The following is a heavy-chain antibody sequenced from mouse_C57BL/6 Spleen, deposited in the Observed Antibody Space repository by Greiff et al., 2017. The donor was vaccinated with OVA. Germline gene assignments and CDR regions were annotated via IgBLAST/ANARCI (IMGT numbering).Heavy chain of an antibody. CDR1: GYTFTSYW. Sequence: QVHLKQPGAELVKPGASVKMSCKASGYTFTSYWITWVKQRPGQGLEWIGDIYPGSGSTNYNEKFKSKATLTVDTSSSTAYMQLSSLTSEDSAVYYCARHLYGSSLPFGYWGQGTTLTVSS. CDR3: ARHLYGSSLPFGY. D-gene: IGHD1-1*01. J-gene: IGHJ2*01. V-gene: IGHV1-55*01. CDR2: IYPGSGST.